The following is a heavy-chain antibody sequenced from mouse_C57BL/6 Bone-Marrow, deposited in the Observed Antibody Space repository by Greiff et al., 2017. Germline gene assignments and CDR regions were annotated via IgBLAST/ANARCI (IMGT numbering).Heavy chain of an antibody. CDR2: ISYDGSN. D-gene: IGHD2-3*01. J-gene: IGHJ3*01. CDR1: GYSITSGYY. Sequence: EVQLQESGPGLVKPSQSLSLTCSVTGYSITSGYYWNWIRQFPGNKLEWMGYISYDGSNNYNPSLKNRISITRDTSKNQFFLKLNSVTTKDTATYYCATDGYYVGAYWGQGTLVTVSA. CDR3: ATDGYYVGAY. V-gene: IGHV3-6*01.